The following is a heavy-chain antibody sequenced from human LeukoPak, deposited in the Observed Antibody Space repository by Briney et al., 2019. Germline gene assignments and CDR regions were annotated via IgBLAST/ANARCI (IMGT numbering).Heavy chain of an antibody. CDR2: IYYSGST. V-gene: IGHV4-30-4*01. CDR1: GGSISCGDYY. CDR3: ARGGDYGDYHWFDP. Sequence: SETLSLTCTVSGGSISCGDYYWSWIRQPPGKGLEWIGYIYYSGSTYYNLSLKSRVTISVDTSKNQFSLKLSSVTAADTAVYYCARGGDYGDYHWFDPWGQGTLVTVSS. D-gene: IGHD4-17*01. J-gene: IGHJ5*02.